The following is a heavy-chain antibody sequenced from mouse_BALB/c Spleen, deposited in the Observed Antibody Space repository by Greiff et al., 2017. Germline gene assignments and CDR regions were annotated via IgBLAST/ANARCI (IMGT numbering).Heavy chain of an antibody. Sequence: QVQLKESGAELMKPGASVKISCKATGYTFSSYWIEWVKQRPGHGLEWIGEILPGSGSTNYNEKFKGKATFTADTSSNTAYMQLSSLTSEDSAVYYCARYGNPYYYAMDYWGQGTSVTVSS. CDR1: GYTFSSYW. CDR2: ILPGSGST. J-gene: IGHJ4*01. V-gene: IGHV1-9*01. D-gene: IGHD2-1*01. CDR3: ARYGNPYYYAMDY.